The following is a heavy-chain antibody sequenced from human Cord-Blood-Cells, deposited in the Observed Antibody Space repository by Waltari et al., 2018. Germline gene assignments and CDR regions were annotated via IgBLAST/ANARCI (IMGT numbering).Heavy chain of an antibody. Sequence: EVQLVESGGGLVQPGRSLRLSCAASGFTFDDYAMHWVRQAPGQGLEWVSGISWNSGSIGYADSVKGRFTISRDNAKNSLYLQMNSLRAEDTALYYCAKDSYYDFWSGYPGFDYWGQGTLVTVSS. CDR3: AKDSYYDFWSGYPGFDY. CDR2: ISWNSGSI. CDR1: GFTFDDYA. V-gene: IGHV3-9*01. J-gene: IGHJ4*02. D-gene: IGHD3-3*01.